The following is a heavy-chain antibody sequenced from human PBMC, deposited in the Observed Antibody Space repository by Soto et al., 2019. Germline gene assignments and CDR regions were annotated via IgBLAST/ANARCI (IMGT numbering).Heavy chain of an antibody. J-gene: IGHJ4*02. CDR1: GVSISSGGYY. V-gene: IGHV4-31*03. Sequence: QVQLQESGPGLVKPSQTLSLTCTVSGVSISSGGYYWGWIRQHPGKGLEWIGNIYYSGRTYYNPSLKGRVIMSVDTSKNHFSLKLSSVTAADTAMYYCASVIGGDSGYYFDYWGQGTLVTVSS. CDR3: ASVIGGDSGYYFDY. CDR2: IYYSGRT. D-gene: IGHD4-17*01.